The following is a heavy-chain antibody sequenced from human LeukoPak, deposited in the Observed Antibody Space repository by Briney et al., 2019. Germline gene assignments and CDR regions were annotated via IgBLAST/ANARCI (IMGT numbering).Heavy chain of an antibody. V-gene: IGHV5-51*01. D-gene: IGHD3-10*01. CDR3: ARQMDGSGSYYPY. CDR2: IYPGDSDT. Sequence: GESLKISCKGSGDSFSTYWIGWVRQMPGKGLEWMGIIYPGDSDTRYSPSFQDQVTISVDKSISTAYLQWSSLKASDTAMYYCARQMDGSGSYYPYWGQGTLVTVSS. CDR1: GDSFSTYW. J-gene: IGHJ4*02.